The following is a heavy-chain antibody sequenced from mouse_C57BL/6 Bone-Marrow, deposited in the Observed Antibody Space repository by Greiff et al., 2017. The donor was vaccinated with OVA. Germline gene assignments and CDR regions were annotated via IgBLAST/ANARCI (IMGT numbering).Heavy chain of an antibody. Sequence: EVKLMESGGGLVQPGGSLKLSCAASGFTFSDYYMYWVRQTPEKRLEWVAYISNGGGSTYYPDTVKGRFTISRDNAKNTLYLQMSRLKSEDTAMYYCARHPQYYGSSYDWYFDVWGTGTTVTVSS. V-gene: IGHV5-12*01. CDR3: ARHPQYYGSSYDWYFDV. J-gene: IGHJ1*03. CDR1: GFTFSDYY. CDR2: ISNGGGST. D-gene: IGHD1-1*01.